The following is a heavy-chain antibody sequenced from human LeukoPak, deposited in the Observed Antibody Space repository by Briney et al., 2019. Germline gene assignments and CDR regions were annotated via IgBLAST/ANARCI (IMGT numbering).Heavy chain of an antibody. CDR2: IYHTGST. CDR1: GASISSGTYS. Sequence: SETLSLTCTVSGASISSGTYSWSWIRQPPGEGLEWIGYIYHTGSTYYNPSLKGRVTISVDRSKNQFSQNLNFVTAADTALYYCARGDGSGSGRWFDPWGQGTLITVSS. D-gene: IGHD3-10*01. V-gene: IGHV4-30-2*01. J-gene: IGHJ5*02. CDR3: ARGDGSGSGRWFDP.